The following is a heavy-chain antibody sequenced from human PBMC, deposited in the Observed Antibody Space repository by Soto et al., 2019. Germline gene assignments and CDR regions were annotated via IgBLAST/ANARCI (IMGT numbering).Heavy chain of an antibody. CDR1: GGSISSSFG. D-gene: IGHD3-22*01. Sequence: PSETLSLTCAVSGGSISSSFGWTWVRQPPGKGLEWIGEIYHIGITHYNPSLKSRVTISVDKSTNQLSLKLNSVTAADTAVYSCARDPRTYHNSENWRQGILVTVSS. J-gene: IGHJ4*02. CDR3: ARDPRTYHNSEN. V-gene: IGHV4-4*02. CDR2: IYHIGIT.